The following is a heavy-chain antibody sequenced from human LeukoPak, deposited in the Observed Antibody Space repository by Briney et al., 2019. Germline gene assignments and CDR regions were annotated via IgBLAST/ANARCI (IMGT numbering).Heavy chain of an antibody. CDR1: GYTFTSYG. CDR3: ARSIHARQQLVFDH. V-gene: IGHV1-18*01. D-gene: IGHD6-13*01. Sequence: ASVKVSCKASGYTFTSYGISWVRQARGQGLEWMGWISAYNGNTNYAQKLQGRVTMTRDTSTSTVYMELSSLRSEDTAVYYCARSIHARQQLVFDHWGQGTLVTVSS. J-gene: IGHJ4*02. CDR2: ISAYNGNT.